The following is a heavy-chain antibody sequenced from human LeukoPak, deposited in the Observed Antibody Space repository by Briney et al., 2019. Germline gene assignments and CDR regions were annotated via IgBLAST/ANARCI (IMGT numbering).Heavy chain of an antibody. CDR1: GGSISSGSYY. D-gene: IGHD3-22*01. V-gene: IGHV4-61*02. CDR2: IYTSGST. J-gene: IGHJ4*02. CDR3: ARGLMDYYDSSGSQSRPFDY. Sequence: SQTLSLTCTVSGGSISSGSYYWSWIRQPAGKGLEWIGRIYTSGSTNYNPSLKGRVTISVDTSKNQFSLKLSSVTAADTAVYYCARGLMDYYDSSGSQSRPFDYWGQGTLATVSS.